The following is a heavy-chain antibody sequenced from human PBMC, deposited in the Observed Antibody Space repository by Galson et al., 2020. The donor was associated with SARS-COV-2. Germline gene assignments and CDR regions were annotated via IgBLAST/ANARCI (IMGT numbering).Heavy chain of an antibody. V-gene: IGHV4-31*03. CDR1: GVSISSGGYY. J-gene: IGHJ5*02. CDR2: IYYSGNT. Sequence: ASETLSLTCTVSGVSISSGGYYWSWIRQHPGKGLEWIGYIYYSGNTHYNPSLKSRVTISLDTSKNQFSLKLSFVTAADTAVYYCAREGITMIDNWFDPWGQGTLVTVSS. CDR3: AREGITMIDNWFDP. D-gene: IGHD3-22*01.